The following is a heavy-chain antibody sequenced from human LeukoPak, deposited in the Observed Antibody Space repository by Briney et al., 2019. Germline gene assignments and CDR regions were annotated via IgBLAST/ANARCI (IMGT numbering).Heavy chain of an antibody. CDR1: GDSVSSNSAA. D-gene: IGHD6-13*01. V-gene: IGHV6-1*01. J-gene: IGHJ4*02. Sequence: SQTLLLSCAISGDSVSSNSAAWNWIRQSPSRGLEWLGRTYYRSKWYNDYAVSVKSRITINPDTSKNQFSLQLNSVTPEDTAVYYCARGPSPRLKIAAAGMFDYWGQGTLVTVSS. CDR3: ARGPSPRLKIAAAGMFDY. CDR2: TYYRSKWYN.